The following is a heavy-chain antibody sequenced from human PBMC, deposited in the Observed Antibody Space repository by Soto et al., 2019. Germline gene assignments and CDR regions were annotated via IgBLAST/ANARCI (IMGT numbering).Heavy chain of an antibody. CDR1: GYTFTSYG. Sequence: QVQLVQSGAEVKKPGASVKVSCKASGYTFTSYGISWVRQAPGQGLEWMGWISAYNGNTNYAQKLQGRVTMTTDTSTSTAYMELRSLRSDDTAVYYCARDVSGWYSSYYYGMDVWGQGTTVTVSS. D-gene: IGHD6-19*01. J-gene: IGHJ6*02. CDR2: ISAYNGNT. CDR3: ARDVSGWYSSYYYGMDV. V-gene: IGHV1-18*01.